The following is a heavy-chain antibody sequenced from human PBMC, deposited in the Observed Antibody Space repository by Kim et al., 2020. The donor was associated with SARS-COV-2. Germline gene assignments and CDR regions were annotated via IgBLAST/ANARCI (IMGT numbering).Heavy chain of an antibody. CDR3: ALTTVTRQAAFDI. J-gene: IGHJ3*02. D-gene: IGHD4-17*01. V-gene: IGHV1-2*04. CDR2: INPNSGGT. Sequence: ASVKVSCKASGYTFTGYYMHWVRQAPGQGLEWMGWINPNSGGTNYAQKFQGWVTMTRDTSISTAYMELSRLRSDDTAVYYCALTTVTRQAAFDIWGQGTMVTVSS. CDR1: GYTFTGYY.